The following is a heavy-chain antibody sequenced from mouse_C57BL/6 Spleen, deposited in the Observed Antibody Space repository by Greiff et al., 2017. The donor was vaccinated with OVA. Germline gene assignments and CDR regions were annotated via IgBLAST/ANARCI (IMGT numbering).Heavy chain of an antibody. CDR1: GYTFTDYY. J-gene: IGHJ3*01. D-gene: IGHD1-1*01. Sequence: VQLQQSGPELVKPGASVKISCKASGYTFTDYYMNWVKQSHGKSLEWIGDINPNNGGTSYNQKFKGKATLTVDKSSSTAYMELRSLTSEDSAVYYCARGAYYGSGSFAYWGQGTLVTVSA. CDR2: INPNNGGT. CDR3: ARGAYYGSGSFAY. V-gene: IGHV1-26*01.